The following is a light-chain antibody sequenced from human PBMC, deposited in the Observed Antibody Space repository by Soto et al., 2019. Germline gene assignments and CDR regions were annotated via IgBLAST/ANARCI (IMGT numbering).Light chain of an antibody. CDR1: QSVSTF. CDR2: NAS. V-gene: IGKV3-11*01. Sequence: IVLTQSPATLSLSPGERAILSCRASQSVSTFLAWFQQKPGQPPRLLIYNASNRTTGIPDRFSGSGSGTDFTLTITRLEPEDFAVYYCHQFVGLPITFGQGTRLEIK. J-gene: IGKJ5*01. CDR3: HQFVGLPIT.